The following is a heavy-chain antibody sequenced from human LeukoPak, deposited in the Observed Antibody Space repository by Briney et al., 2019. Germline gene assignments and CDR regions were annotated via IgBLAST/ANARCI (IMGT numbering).Heavy chain of an antibody. Sequence: MTSETLSLTCAVYGGSFSGYYWSWIRQPPGKGLECIGYVFSSGSANYNPSLKSRATISVDTSKNQFSLKLNSVTAADTAVYYCAGGPTIVKYYFGFWGQGTLVTVSS. D-gene: IGHD5-24*01. J-gene: IGHJ4*02. CDR3: AGGPTIVKYYFGF. V-gene: IGHV4-59*01. CDR1: GGSFSGYY. CDR2: VFSSGSA.